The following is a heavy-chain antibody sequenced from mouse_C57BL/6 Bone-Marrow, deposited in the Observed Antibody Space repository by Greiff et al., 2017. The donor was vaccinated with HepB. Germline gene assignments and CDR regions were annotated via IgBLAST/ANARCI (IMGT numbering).Heavy chain of an antibody. Sequence: EVKLMESEGGLVQPGSSMKLSCTASGFTFSDYYMAWVRQVPEKGLEWVANINYDGSSTYYLDTLKSRFIISRDNAKNILYLQMSSLKSEDTATYYSARVGDGDYGARDYWGQGTAVSVSS. J-gene: IGHJ4*01. V-gene: IGHV5-16*01. CDR3: ARVGDGDYGARDY. CDR2: INYDGSST. CDR1: GFTFSDYY. D-gene: IGHD2-13*01.